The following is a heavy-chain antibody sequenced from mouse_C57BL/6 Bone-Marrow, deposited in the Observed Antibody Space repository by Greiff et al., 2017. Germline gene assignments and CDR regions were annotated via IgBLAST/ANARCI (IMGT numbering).Heavy chain of an antibody. J-gene: IGHJ3*01. V-gene: IGHV1-59*01. CDR1: GYTFTSYW. Sequence: VQLQQPGAELVRPGTSVKLSCKASGYTFTSYWMHWVKQRPGQGLEWIGVIDPSDSYTNYNQKFKGKATLTVDTSSSTAYMQLSSLTSEDSAVYYCARDGSGYPWFAYWGQGTLVTVSA. CDR2: IDPSDSYT. CDR3: ARDGSGYPWFAY. D-gene: IGHD3-2*02.